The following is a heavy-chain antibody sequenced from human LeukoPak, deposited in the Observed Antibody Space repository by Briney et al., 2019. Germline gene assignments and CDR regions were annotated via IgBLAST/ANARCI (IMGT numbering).Heavy chain of an antibody. CDR3: AKDHFVVVPAAIYYDY. CDR2: ISGSGGST. J-gene: IGHJ4*02. Sequence: SGGSLRLSCAVSGITLSNYGMSWVRQAPGKGLEWVSAISGSGGSTYYADSVKGRFTISRDNSKNTLYLQMNSLRAEDTAVYYCAKDHFVVVPAAIYYDYWGQGTLVTVSS. CDR1: GITLSNYG. V-gene: IGHV3-23*01. D-gene: IGHD2-2*02.